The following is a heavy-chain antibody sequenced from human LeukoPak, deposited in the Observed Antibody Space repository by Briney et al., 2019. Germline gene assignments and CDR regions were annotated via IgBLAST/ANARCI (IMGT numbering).Heavy chain of an antibody. D-gene: IGHD3-22*01. CDR3: ARRLNYYDSSGEIDY. Sequence: ASVKVSCKASGYTFTSYGISWVRQAPGQGLEWMGWISAYNGNTNYAQKLQGRVTMTTDTSTSTAYMELRSLRSDDTAVYYCARRLNYYDSSGEIDYWGQGTLVTVSS. J-gene: IGHJ4*02. CDR2: ISAYNGNT. V-gene: IGHV1-18*01. CDR1: GYTFTSYG.